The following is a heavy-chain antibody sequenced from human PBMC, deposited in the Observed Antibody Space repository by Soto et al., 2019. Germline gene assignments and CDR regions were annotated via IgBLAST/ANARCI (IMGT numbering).Heavy chain of an antibody. J-gene: IGHJ6*03. CDR3: AKGVELDYMDV. CDR1: GFTFDDFS. CDR2: ITWTSGTI. Sequence: ESGGGLVQPGRSLRLSCAASGFTFDDFSMHWVRQRPGKGLEWVSTITWTSGTIGYADSVKGRFTISRDNAKNSLYLQMNSLRAADTALYYCAKGVELDYMDVWGKGTTVTVSS. V-gene: IGHV3-9*01. D-gene: IGHD1-7*01.